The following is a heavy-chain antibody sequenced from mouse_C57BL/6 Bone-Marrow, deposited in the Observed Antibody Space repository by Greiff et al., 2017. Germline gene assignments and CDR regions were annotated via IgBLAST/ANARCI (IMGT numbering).Heavy chain of an antibody. CDR3: ARLGIFVTTVVPLYYYAMDY. D-gene: IGHD1-1*01. J-gene: IGHJ4*01. CDR1: GYTFTSYW. Sequence: QVQLQQSGAELAKPGASVKLSCKASGYTFTSYWMHWVKQRPGQGLEWIGYINPSSGYTKYNQKFKDKATLTADKSSSTAYMQLSSLTYEDSAVYYCARLGIFVTTVVPLYYYAMDYWGQGTSVTVSS. V-gene: IGHV1-7*01. CDR2: INPSSGYT.